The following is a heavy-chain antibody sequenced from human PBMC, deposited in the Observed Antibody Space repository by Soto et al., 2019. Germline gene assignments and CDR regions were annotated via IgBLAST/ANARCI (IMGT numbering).Heavy chain of an antibody. D-gene: IGHD2-15*01. V-gene: IGHV1-18*01. CDR3: ARDFQFDIVVVVAATDWFDP. CDR2: ISAYNGNT. Sequence: ASVKVSCKASGYTFTSYGISWVRQAPGQGLEWMGWISAYNGNTNYAQKLQGRVTMTTDTSTSTAYMELRSLRSDDTAVYYCARDFQFDIVVVVAATDWFDPWGQGTLVTVSS. CDR1: GYTFTSYG. J-gene: IGHJ5*02.